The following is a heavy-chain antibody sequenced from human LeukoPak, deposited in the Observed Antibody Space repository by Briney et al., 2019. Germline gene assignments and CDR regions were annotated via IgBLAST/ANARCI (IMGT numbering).Heavy chain of an antibody. J-gene: IGHJ4*02. CDR3: ARDSYYDSSGSVDY. CDR1: GYTFTSHY. D-gene: IGHD3-22*01. V-gene: IGHV1-46*01. Sequence: ASVKVSCKASGYTFTSHYMHWVRQAPGQGLEWMGRINPSGGSTTYAQRFQGRVTMTRDTSTGTVYMELSSLRSEDTAVYFCARDSYYDSSGSVDYWGQGTLVTVSS. CDR2: INPSGGST.